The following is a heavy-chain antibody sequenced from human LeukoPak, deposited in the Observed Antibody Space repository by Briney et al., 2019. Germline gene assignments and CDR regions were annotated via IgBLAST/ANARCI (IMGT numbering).Heavy chain of an antibody. CDR2: IKKDETEI. D-gene: IGHD1-26*01. V-gene: IGHV3-7*01. Sequence: GGSLRLSCTASGFSFRNTWMSWVRQAPGKGLEWVANIKKDETEIYYADSVKGRFTISRDNAKRSLYLQMNVLRAADTAVYYCATLNWDDGEVSGFDHWGRGIMVTVSS. CDR3: ATLNWDDGEVSGFDH. J-gene: IGHJ5*02. CDR1: GFSFRNTW.